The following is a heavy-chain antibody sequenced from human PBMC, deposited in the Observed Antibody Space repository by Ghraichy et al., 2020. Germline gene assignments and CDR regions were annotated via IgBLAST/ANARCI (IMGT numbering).Heavy chain of an antibody. V-gene: IGHV3-23*01. Sequence: GGSLRLSCAASGFTFSSYAMSWVRQAPGKGLEWVSAISGSGGSTYYADSVKGRFTISRDNSKNTLYLQMTDLIAEDTAVYYCARGQLVLALWGQGTLVTVSS. CDR1: GFTFSSYA. CDR3: ARGQLVLAL. D-gene: IGHD6-6*01. CDR2: ISGSGGST. J-gene: IGHJ4*02.